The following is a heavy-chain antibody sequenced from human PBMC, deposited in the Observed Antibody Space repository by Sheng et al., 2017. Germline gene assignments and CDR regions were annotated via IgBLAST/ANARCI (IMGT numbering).Heavy chain of an antibody. CDR3: ARGRDTEMLAGFDI. CDR1: GFTFSSYW. Sequence: EVQLVESGGGLVQPGGSLRLSCGASGFTFSSYWMHWVRQAPGKGLVWVSRISSDGRSTTYADSVKGRFTISRDNAKNTLLLQMNSLRAEDAAVYYCARGRDTEMLAGFDIWGQGT. D-gene: IGHD5-18*01. V-gene: IGHV3-74*02. CDR2: ISSDGRST. J-gene: IGHJ3*02.